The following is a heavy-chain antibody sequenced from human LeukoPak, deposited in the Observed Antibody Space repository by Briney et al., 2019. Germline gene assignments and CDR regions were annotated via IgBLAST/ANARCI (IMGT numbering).Heavy chain of an antibody. Sequence: ASVKVSCKASGYTFTSYDINRVRQATGQGLEWMGWMNPNSGNTGYAQKFQGRVTMTRNTSISTAYMELSSLRSEDTAVYYCARGFDKSYDKTLDYWGQGTLVTVSS. J-gene: IGHJ4*02. CDR3: ARGFDKSYDKTLDY. CDR2: MNPNSGNT. V-gene: IGHV1-8*01. D-gene: IGHD5-12*01. CDR1: GYTFTSYD.